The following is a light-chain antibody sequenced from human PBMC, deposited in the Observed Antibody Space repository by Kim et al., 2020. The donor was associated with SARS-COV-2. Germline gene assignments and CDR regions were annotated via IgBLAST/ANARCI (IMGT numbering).Light chain of an antibody. CDR1: SHF. V-gene: IGKV3-20*01. J-gene: IGKJ4*01. CDR3: QDYGRSPLT. Sequence: EIVLTQSPGSLSLSPGERATLSCRATSHFLAWYQQKPGQPPRLLFYGASTRATDIPDRFSATGSGTDFTLTISRLEPEDFAIYYCQDYGRSPLTFGGGTKV. CDR2: GAS.